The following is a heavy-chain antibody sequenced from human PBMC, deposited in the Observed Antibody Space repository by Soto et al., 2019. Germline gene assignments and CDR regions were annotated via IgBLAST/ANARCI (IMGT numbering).Heavy chain of an antibody. CDR3: ARHISAAGRANY. D-gene: IGHD6-13*01. V-gene: IGHV3-30-3*01. CDR1: GFTFSSYA. CDR2: ISYDGSNK. J-gene: IGHJ4*02. Sequence: PGGTLRLSCAASGFTFSSYAMHWVRQAPGKGLEWVAVISYDGSNKYYADSVKGRFTISRDNAKNSLYLQMNSLRAEDTAVYYCARHISAAGRANYWGQGTLVTVSS.